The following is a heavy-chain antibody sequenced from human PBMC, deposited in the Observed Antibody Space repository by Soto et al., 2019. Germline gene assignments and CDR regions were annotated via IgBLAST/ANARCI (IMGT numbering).Heavy chain of an antibody. CDR2: ISYDGSNK. V-gene: IGHV3-30-3*01. D-gene: IGHD6-13*01. CDR3: ARDRGIAAACTLNYYYYGMDL. J-gene: IGHJ6*02. Sequence: GGSLRLSCAASGFTFSSYAMHWVRQAPGKGLEGVAVISYDGSNKYYADSVKGRFTISRDNSKNTLYLQMNSLRAEDTAVYYCARDRGIAAACTLNYYYYGMDLSGQATTFTDPS. CDR1: GFTFSSYA.